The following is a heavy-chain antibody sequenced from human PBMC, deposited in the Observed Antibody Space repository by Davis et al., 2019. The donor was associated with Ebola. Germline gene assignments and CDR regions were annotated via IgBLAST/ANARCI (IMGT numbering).Heavy chain of an antibody. J-gene: IGHJ4*02. Sequence: GSLRLSCAVYGGSFSGYYWSWIRQPPGKGLEWIGEINHSGSTNYNPSLKSRVTISVDTSMNQFSLKLRSVTAADTAVYYCARDRGVTPFDYWGQGTLVTVSS. CDR1: GGSFSGYY. CDR2: INHSGST. V-gene: IGHV4-34*01. D-gene: IGHD2-21*02. CDR3: ARDRGVTPFDY.